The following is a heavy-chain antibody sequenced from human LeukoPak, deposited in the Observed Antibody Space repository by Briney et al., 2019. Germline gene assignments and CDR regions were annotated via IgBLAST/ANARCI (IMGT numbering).Heavy chain of an antibody. J-gene: IGHJ4*02. CDR1: GYTFTSYD. D-gene: IGHD4-23*01. CDR3: ARGILSLRWPFDY. CDR2: MNPNSGNT. Sequence: ASVNVSCKSSGYTFTSYDINWVRQATGQGLEWMGWMNPNSGNTGYAQKFQGRVTITRNTSISTAYMELSSLRSEDTAVYYCARGILSLRWPFDYWGQGTLVTVSS. V-gene: IGHV1-8*01.